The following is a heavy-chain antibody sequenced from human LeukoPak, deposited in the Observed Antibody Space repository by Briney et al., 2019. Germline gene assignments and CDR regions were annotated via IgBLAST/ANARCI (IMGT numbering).Heavy chain of an antibody. CDR3: ARGWARSSVYDY. CDR1: GFTFSDYA. CDR2: ISSSSSSTI. J-gene: IGHJ4*02. Sequence: PGGSLRLSCAASGFTFSDYAMSWVRQAPGKGLEWVSYISSSSSSTIYYADSVKGRFTISRDNAKNSLYLQMNSLRAGDTALYYCARGWARSSVYDYWGQGTLVTVSS. D-gene: IGHD3-22*01. V-gene: IGHV3-11*01.